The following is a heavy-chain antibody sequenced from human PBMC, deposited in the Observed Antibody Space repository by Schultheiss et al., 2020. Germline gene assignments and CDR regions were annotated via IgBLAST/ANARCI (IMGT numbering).Heavy chain of an antibody. Sequence: SETLSLTCTVSGGSISSGGYYWSWIRQHPGKGLEWIGYIYYSGSTNYNPSLKSRVTISVDTSKNQFSLKLSSVTAADTAVYYCARGGRDGYNAGVDYWGQGTLVTVSS. CDR3: ARGGRDGYNAGVDY. J-gene: IGHJ4*02. V-gene: IGHV4-61*08. CDR1: GGSISSGGYY. D-gene: IGHD5-24*01. CDR2: IYYSGST.